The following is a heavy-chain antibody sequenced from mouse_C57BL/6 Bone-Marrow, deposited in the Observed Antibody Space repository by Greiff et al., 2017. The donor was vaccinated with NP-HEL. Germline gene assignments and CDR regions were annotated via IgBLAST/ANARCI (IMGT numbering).Heavy chain of an antibody. Sequence: VQLQESGAELARPGASVKLSCKASGYTFTSYGISWVKQRTGQGLEWIGEIYPRSGNTYYNEKFKGKATLTADKSSSTAYMELLSLTSEDSAVYFCARRCDVRYAMDYWGQGTSVTVSS. CDR3: ARRCDVRYAMDY. CDR2: IYPRSGNT. J-gene: IGHJ4*01. CDR1: GYTFTSYG. V-gene: IGHV1-81*01.